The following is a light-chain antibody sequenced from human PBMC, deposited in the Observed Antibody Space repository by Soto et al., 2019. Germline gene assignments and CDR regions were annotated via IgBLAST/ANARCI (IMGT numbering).Light chain of an antibody. V-gene: IGKV3-11*01. Sequence: EIVLAQSPATLSLSPGERATLSCRASQSVSISLAWYQQKPGQAPRLLIYDASNRATGVPARFSGSGSGTDFTLTVSSLEPEDFALYYCQQSSNWPPEITDGQGTRLEIK. CDR2: DAS. CDR3: QQSSNWPPEIT. J-gene: IGKJ5*01. CDR1: QSVSIS.